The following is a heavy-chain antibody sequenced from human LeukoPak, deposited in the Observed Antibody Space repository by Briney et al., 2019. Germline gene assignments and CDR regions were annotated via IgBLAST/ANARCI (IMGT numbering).Heavy chain of an antibody. J-gene: IGHJ5*02. CDR1: GGTFSSYA. CDR2: IIPIFGTA. D-gene: IGHD3-22*01. CDR3: AIHYYDSSGYSRWFDP. Sequence: SVKVSCKASGGTFSSYAISWVRQAPGQGLEWMGGIIPIFGTANYAQKFQGRVTITTDESTSTAYMELSSLRSEDTAVYYCAIHYYDSSGYSRWFDPWGQGTLVIVSS. V-gene: IGHV1-69*05.